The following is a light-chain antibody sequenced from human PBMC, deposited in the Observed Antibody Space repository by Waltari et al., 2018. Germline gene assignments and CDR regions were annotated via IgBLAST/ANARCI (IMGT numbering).Light chain of an antibody. CDR1: QSVRSN. CDR3: QQYNNWPPIT. Sequence: EIVMTQSPATLSVSPGERATLSCRASQSVRSNLAWYQQRPGQAPRLLIYGASTRATGSPARFGGSGSGAEFTLAVSSLLSEDFAVYYCQQYNNWPPITFGQGTRLEIK. CDR2: GAS. V-gene: IGKV3-15*01. J-gene: IGKJ5*01.